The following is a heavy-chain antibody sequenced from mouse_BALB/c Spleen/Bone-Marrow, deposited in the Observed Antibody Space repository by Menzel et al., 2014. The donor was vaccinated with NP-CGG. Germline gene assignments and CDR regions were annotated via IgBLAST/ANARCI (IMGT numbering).Heavy chain of an antibody. J-gene: IGHJ1*01. Sequence: VKLVESGPGLVAPSQSLSITCTVSGFSLTSYGLHWVRQPPGKGLEWLGVIWAGGSTNYNSALMSRLSISKDNSKSQVFLKMNSLQTDDKAMYYCVRGGGDGYYNWYFDVWGAGTTVTVSS. V-gene: IGHV2-9*02. CDR3: VRGGGDGYYNWYFDV. CDR1: GFSLTSYG. CDR2: IWAGGST. D-gene: IGHD2-3*01.